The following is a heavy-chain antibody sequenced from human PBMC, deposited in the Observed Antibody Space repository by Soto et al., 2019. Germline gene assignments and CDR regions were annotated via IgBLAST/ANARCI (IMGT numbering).Heavy chain of an antibody. J-gene: IGHJ5*01. D-gene: IGHD7-27*01. CDR2: IYKSATT. Sequence: SETLSLTCSVSGDSISNLDYFWAWVRQPPGQALEYIGYIYKSATTYYNPSFESRVAISVDTSKSQFSLNVTSVTAADTAVYFCARGRYCLTGRCFPNWFDSWGQGALVTVS. CDR1: GDSISNLDYF. V-gene: IGHV4-30-4*01. CDR3: ARGRYCLTGRCFPNWFDS.